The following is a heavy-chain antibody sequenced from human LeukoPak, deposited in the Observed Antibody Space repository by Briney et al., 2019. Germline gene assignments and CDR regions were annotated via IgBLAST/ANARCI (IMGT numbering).Heavy chain of an antibody. D-gene: IGHD4-23*01. V-gene: IGHV5-51*01. J-gene: IGHJ5*02. Sequence: GESLKISCKGSGYSFTSYWIGWVRQMPGKGLEWMGIIYPGDSDTRYNPSFQGQVTISADKSISTAYLQWSSLKASDTAMYYCARLVGYGGLWRNWFDPWGQGTLVTVSS. CDR2: IYPGDSDT. CDR3: ARLVGYGGLWRNWFDP. CDR1: GYSFTSYW.